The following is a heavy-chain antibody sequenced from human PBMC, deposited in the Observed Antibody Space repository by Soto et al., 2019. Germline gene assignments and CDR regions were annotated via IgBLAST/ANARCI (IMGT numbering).Heavy chain of an antibody. J-gene: IGHJ4*02. CDR2: ISYDGSNK. V-gene: IGHV3-30*18. CDR1: GFTVSSYG. CDR3: AKDRIAIPVDYYDSSGYYYGIGY. Sequence: WGSLRISFAACGFTVSSYGMHWVRQAPGKGLEWVAVISYDGSNKYYADSVKGRFTISRDNSKNTLYLQMNSLRAEDTAVYYCAKDRIAIPVDYYDSSGYYYGIGYWGQGTLVTVSS. D-gene: IGHD3-22*01.